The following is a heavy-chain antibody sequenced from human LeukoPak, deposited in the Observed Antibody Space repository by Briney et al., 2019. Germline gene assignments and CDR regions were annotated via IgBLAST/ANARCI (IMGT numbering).Heavy chain of an antibody. D-gene: IGHD5-24*01. CDR3: AKGEMATIKYFDY. CDR2: ISGSGGST. CDR1: GFTFSSYA. Sequence: GGSLRLSCAASGFTFSSYAMSWVRQAPGKGLEGVSAISGSGGSTYSADSVKGRFTISRDNSKNTLYLQMNSLRAEDTAVYYCAKGEMATIKYFDYWGQGTLVTVSS. J-gene: IGHJ4*02. V-gene: IGHV3-23*01.